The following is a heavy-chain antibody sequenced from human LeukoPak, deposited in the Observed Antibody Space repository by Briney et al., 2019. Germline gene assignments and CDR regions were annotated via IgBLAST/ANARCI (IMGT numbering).Heavy chain of an antibody. CDR2: ISSSGYST. Sequence: PGGSLRLSCAASGVTFSTYGMSWVRQAPGKGLEWVSAISSSGYSTYYADSVKGRFIISRDNSKNTLYLQMNSLRAEDTAVYYCAGGSYYSYYYMDVWGKGTTVTVSS. D-gene: IGHD2-15*01. J-gene: IGHJ6*03. CDR3: AGGSYYSYYYMDV. V-gene: IGHV3-23*01. CDR1: GVTFSTYG.